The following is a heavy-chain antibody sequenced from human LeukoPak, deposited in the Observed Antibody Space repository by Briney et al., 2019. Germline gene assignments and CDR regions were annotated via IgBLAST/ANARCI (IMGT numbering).Heavy chain of an antibody. Sequence: SVKVSCKASGGTFSSYAISWVRRAPGQGLEWMGGIIPIFGTANYAQKFQGRVTITADKSTSTAYMELSSLRSEDTAVYYCASEDGYSSSWYYFDYWGQGTLVTVSS. CDR2: IIPIFGTA. V-gene: IGHV1-69*06. CDR3: ASEDGYSSSWYYFDY. CDR1: GGTFSSYA. D-gene: IGHD6-13*01. J-gene: IGHJ4*02.